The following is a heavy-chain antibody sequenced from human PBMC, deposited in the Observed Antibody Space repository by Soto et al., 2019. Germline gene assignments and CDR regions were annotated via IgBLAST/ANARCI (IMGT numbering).Heavy chain of an antibody. J-gene: IGHJ6*02. V-gene: IGHV3-74*01. D-gene: IGHD1-26*01. CDR1: GFTFSSYW. CDR3: AREGGKVGGMDV. CDR2: INSDGSST. Sequence: EVQLVESGGGLVQPGGSLRLSCAASGFTFSSYWMHWVRQAPGKGLVWVSRINSDGSSTSYADSVKGRFTISRDNAKNTLYLQMNSLGAEDTAVYYCAREGGKVGGMDVWGQGTTVTVSS.